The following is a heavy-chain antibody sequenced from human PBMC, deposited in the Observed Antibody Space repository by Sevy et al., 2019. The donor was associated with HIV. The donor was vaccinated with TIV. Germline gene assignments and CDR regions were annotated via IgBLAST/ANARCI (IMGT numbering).Heavy chain of an antibody. J-gene: IGHJ6*02. D-gene: IGHD3-10*01. CDR1: GFTSGDYI. CDR2: IRSKTYGGTT. Sequence: GGSLRLSCTPSGFTSGDYILTWVRQTPGKGLEWVGFIRSKTYGGTTEYAASVKGRFTISRDDSKNVAYLRMNSLKTEDTAVYYCTRTSYYYDSGSYYGMDVWGLGTTVTVSS. V-gene: IGHV3-49*04. CDR3: TRTSYYYDSGSYYGMDV.